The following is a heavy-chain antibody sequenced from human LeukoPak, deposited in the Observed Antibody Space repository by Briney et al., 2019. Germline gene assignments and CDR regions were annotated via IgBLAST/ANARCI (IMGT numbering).Heavy chain of an antibody. CDR2: IYRGGST. CDR1: GESFSGYY. CDR3: PRDLASCAGDCYSDGSDY. J-gene: IGHJ4*02. Sequence: KPSETPCVTCAVHGESFSGYYGSWMREPPAKGLEWSGSIYRGGSTYYNPSLRSRVIVSVYTCTNHFVTNSASVSAWDPCAQYCPRDLASCAGDCYSDGSDYWGQPTLLTVYS. D-gene: IGHD2-21*02. V-gene: IGHV4-34*01.